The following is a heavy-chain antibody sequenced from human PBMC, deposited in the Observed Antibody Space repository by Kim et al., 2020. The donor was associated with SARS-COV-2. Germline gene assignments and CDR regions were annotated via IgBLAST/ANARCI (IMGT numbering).Heavy chain of an antibody. Sequence: LKSRVTISVDPSKNQFSLKLSSVTAADTAVYYCARGRVAARPPYYYGMDVWGQGTTVTVSS. J-gene: IGHJ6*02. V-gene: IGHV4-59*09. CDR3: ARGRVAARPPYYYGMDV. D-gene: IGHD6-6*01.